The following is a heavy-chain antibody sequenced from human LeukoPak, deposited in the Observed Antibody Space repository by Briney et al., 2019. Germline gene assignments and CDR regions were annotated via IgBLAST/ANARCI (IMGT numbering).Heavy chain of an antibody. CDR3: ARGGWYVDY. V-gene: IGHV4-59*01. J-gene: IGHJ4*01. CDR1: GASISSYY. D-gene: IGHD6-19*01. Sequence: TSETLSLTCTVSGASISSYYWSWIRQPPGKGLEWIGYAHYNGITNYNASLKSRVTMSVDTSKAQFSLKLSSVTAADTAVYFCARGGWYVDYWGHGTLVTVSS. CDR2: AHYNGIT.